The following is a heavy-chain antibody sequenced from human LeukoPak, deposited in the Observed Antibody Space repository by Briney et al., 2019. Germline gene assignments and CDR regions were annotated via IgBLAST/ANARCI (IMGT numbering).Heavy chain of an antibody. J-gene: IGHJ4*02. D-gene: IGHD3-22*01. CDR2: INPNSGGT. V-gene: IGHV1-2*02. CDR1: GYTFTGYY. Sequence: GASVQVSCKASGYTFTGYYIHWVRQAPGQGLEWMGWINPNSGGTNYAQKLQGRVTVTWDTSISTAYMDLSSLTSDDTAVYYCGRGRLPTIGVVNPSYYFDYWGQGTLVTVSS. CDR3: GRGRLPTIGVVNPSYYFDY.